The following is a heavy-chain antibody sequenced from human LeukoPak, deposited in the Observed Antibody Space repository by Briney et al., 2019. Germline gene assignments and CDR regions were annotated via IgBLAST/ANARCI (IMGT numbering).Heavy chain of an antibody. J-gene: IGHJ4*02. CDR2: IKRKADGGTT. D-gene: IGHD3-22*01. Sequence: GGSLRLFCAASGFTFSNAWMSWVRQAPGKGLEWVGRIKRKADGGTTDYATPVKDRFSLSRDDSKNTLYLQMNSLKTEDTGVYYCATWPALSGYYAFDYWGQGTLVTVSS. CDR3: ATWPALSGYYAFDY. CDR1: GFTFSNAW. V-gene: IGHV3-15*01.